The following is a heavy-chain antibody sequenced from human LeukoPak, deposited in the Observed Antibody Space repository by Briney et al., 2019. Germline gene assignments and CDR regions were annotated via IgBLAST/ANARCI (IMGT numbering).Heavy chain of an antibody. CDR1: GFTFSSYA. V-gene: IGHV3-30*04. CDR3: ARESGALRGYSYGH. J-gene: IGHJ4*02. Sequence: GGSLRLSCAASGFTFSSYAMHWVRQPPGKGLEWVAVIKSGGSNKHYADSMNGRFTTSRDNTNNTLYLQMSSLRAEDTALYYCARESGALRGYSYGHWGQGTLVTVSS. D-gene: IGHD5-18*01. CDR2: IKSGGSNK.